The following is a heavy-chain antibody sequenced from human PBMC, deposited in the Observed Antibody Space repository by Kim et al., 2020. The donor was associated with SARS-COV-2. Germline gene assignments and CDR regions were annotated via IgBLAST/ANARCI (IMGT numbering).Heavy chain of an antibody. CDR3: ARDWGSEYSSSSGLGWF. CDR1: GFTFSSYA. J-gene: IGHJ5*01. CDR2: ISYDGSNK. V-gene: IGHV3-30-3*01. D-gene: IGHD6-6*01. Sequence: GGSLRLSCAASGFTFSSYAMHWVRQAPGKGLEWVAVISYDGSNKYYADSVKGRFTISRDNSKNTLYLQMNSLRAEDTTVYYCARDWGSEYSSSSGLGWF.